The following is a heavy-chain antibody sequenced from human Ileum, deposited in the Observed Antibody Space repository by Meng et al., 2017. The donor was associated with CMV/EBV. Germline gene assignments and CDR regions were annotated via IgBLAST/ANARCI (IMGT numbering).Heavy chain of an antibody. D-gene: IGHD2-21*01. Sequence: GESLKISCAASGFTFSSYAMSWVRQAPGKGLEWVSAISGSGGGTYYADSVKGRFTISRDNSKNTLYLQMNSLRAEDTAVYYCAKSHIVVVIATSADYWGQGTLVTVSS. CDR3: AKSHIVVVIATSADY. CDR1: GFTFSSYA. J-gene: IGHJ4*02. V-gene: IGHV3-23*01. CDR2: ISGSGGGT.